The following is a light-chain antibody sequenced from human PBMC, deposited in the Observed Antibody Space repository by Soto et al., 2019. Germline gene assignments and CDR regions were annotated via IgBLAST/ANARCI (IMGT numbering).Light chain of an antibody. CDR2: LGS. Sequence: DIVMTQSPLSLPVTTVEPASISCRSSQSLLHSNGYNYLDWYLQKPGQSPQLLIYLGSNRASGVPDRFSGSGSGIDFTLKISRVEAEDVGVDYCMQALQTLTFGQGTRLEIK. J-gene: IGKJ5*01. CDR1: QSLLHSNGYNY. CDR3: MQALQTLT. V-gene: IGKV2-28*01.